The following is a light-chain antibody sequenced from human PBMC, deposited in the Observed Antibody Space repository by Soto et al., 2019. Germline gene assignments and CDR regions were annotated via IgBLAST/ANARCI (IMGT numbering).Light chain of an antibody. CDR3: QQYGSSSWT. CDR1: QSVSSSY. V-gene: IGKV3-20*01. CDR2: GAS. Sequence: IVLPQSPGTLSLSPGERATLSCRASQSVSSSYLAWYQQKPGQAPRLLIYGASSRATGIPDRFSGSGSGTDFTLTISRLEPEEFAGYYCQQYGSSSWTCGQGTKVEIK. J-gene: IGKJ1*01.